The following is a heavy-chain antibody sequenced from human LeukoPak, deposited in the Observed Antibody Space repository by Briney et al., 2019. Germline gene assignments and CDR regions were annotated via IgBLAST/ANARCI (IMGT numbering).Heavy chain of an antibody. CDR2: IYHSGST. Sequence: PSQTLSLTCAVSGGSISSGGYSWSWIRQPPGKGLEWIGYIYHSGSTYYNPSLKSRVTISVDTSKNQFSLKLSSVTAADTAVYYCARGSPYYYDSSGAFDIWGQGTMVTISS. CDR3: ARGSPYYYDSSGAFDI. V-gene: IGHV4-30-2*01. D-gene: IGHD3-22*01. J-gene: IGHJ3*02. CDR1: GGSISSGGYS.